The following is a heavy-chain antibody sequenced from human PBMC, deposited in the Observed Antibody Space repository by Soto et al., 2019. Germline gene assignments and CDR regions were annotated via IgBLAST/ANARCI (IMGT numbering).Heavy chain of an antibody. J-gene: IGHJ3*02. CDR3: ARGGAGIAAANDAFDI. CDR2: IYYSGST. D-gene: IGHD6-13*01. Sequence: SETLSLTCTVSGGSISSYYWSWIRQPPGKGLEWIGYIYYSGSTNYSPSLKSRVTISVDTSKNQFSLKLSSVTAADTAVYYCARGGAGIAAANDAFDIWGQGTMVTVSS. V-gene: IGHV4-59*12. CDR1: GGSISSYY.